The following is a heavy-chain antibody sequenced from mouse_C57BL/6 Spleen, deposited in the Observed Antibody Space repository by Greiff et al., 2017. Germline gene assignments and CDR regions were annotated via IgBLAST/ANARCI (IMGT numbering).Heavy chain of an antibody. Sequence: VQLQQSGAELVMPGASVKLSCKASGYTFTSYWMHWVKQRPGQGLEWIGEIDPSDSYTNYNQKFKGKSTLTVDKSSSTAYMQLSSLTSEDSAVYYCARVCDGNPYYAMDYWGQGTSVTVSS. CDR1: GYTFTSYW. J-gene: IGHJ4*01. D-gene: IGHD2-1*01. V-gene: IGHV1-69*01. CDR3: ARVCDGNPYYAMDY. CDR2: IDPSDSYT.